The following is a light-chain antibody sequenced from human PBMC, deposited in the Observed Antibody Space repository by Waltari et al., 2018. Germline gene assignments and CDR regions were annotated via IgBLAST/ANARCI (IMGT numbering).Light chain of an antibody. J-gene: IGLJ2*01. CDR1: SSNIGTTY. CDR2: LDD. Sequence: QSVLTQPPSLSGTPGQRVTISCSGSSSNIGTTYVFWYQQFPGRAPKLLIYLDDHRPSCVPVRFSASKSGSSASLTISGLRPEDEADYHCAGWDDSLTGVVFGGGTKLTV. V-gene: IGLV1-47*01. CDR3: AGWDDSLTGVV.